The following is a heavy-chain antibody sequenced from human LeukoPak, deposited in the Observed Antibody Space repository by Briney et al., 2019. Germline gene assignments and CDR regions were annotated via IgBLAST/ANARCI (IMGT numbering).Heavy chain of an antibody. CDR2: RSIDGSDK. CDR1: GSTFSSFA. J-gene: IGHJ4*02. D-gene: IGHD6-19*01. CDR3: ARARAAGSGWYSTVGY. V-gene: IGHV3-30*04. Sequence: PGKSLTLSCAASGSTFSSFAMHWVRMTPGKGQGREALRSIDGSDKYYADPVNSRCTISTDNSTNTLYLQMTSLRAEDTAAEYCARARAAGSGWYSTVGYWGQGTLVSLSS.